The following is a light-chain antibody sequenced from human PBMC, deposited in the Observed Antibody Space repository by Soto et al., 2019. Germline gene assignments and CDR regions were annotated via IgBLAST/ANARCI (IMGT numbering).Light chain of an antibody. J-gene: IGLJ1*01. Sequence: QSALTQPPSASGSPGQSVTISCTGTSSDVGGYNYVSWYQHHPGKAPKLIIYEVYKRPSGVPDRFSGSKSGNTAALTVSGLQAEDEADYYGSSYGGTNSYVFGTGTKLTVL. V-gene: IGLV2-8*01. CDR1: SSDVGGYNY. CDR3: SSYGGTNSYV. CDR2: EVY.